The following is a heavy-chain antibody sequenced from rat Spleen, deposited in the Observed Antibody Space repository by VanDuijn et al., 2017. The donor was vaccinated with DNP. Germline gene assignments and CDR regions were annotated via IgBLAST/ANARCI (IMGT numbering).Heavy chain of an antibody. V-gene: IGHV5S23*01. CDR2: ITNSGGST. CDR1: GFTFSNYD. D-gene: IGHD1-2*01. CDR3: ARSDSYGFPY. J-gene: IGHJ3*01. Sequence: EVQLVESGGGLVQPGRSLKLSCAASGFTFSNYDMAWVRQAPTKGLEWVASITNSGGSTYYRDSVKGRFTISRDNAKSTLYLQMDSLRSEDTATYYCARSDSYGFPYWGQGTLVTVSS.